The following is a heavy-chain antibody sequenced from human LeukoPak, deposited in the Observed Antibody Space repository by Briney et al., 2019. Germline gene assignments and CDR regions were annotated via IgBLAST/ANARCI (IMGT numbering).Heavy chain of an antibody. CDR1: GGSFSTYY. Sequence: PSETLSLTCAVDGGSFSTYYWRWVRQPPGKGLEWIGEMTYSGSTDYNPSLKSRVTISVDTSKNQFSLKLTSVTAADTAVYYCARGCVVAWEVLGVWGQRTLDTVSS. V-gene: IGHV4-34*01. CDR3: ARGCVVAWEVLGV. J-gene: IGHJ4*02. D-gene: IGHD1-26*01. CDR2: MTYSGST.